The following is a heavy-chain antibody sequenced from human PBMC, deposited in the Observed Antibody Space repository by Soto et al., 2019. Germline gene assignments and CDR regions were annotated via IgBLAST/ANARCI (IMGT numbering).Heavy chain of an antibody. V-gene: IGHV4-39*01. CDR2: IYYSGST. J-gene: IGHJ5*02. Sequence: QLQLQESGPGLVKPSETLSLTCTVSGGSISSSSYYWGWIRQPPGKGLEWIGSIYYSGSTYYNPSLKSRVTISVDTSKNQFSLPLSSVTAAGTAVYYCASSHEPRLPFDPWGQGTLVTVSS. CDR3: ASSHEPRLPFDP. CDR1: GGSISSSSYY.